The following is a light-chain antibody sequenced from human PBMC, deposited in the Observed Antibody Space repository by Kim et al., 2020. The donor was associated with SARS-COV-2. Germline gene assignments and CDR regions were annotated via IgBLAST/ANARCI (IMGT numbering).Light chain of an antibody. Sequence: ASVGHRVTITCRASQNIVNWLAWYQQKPGKVPTLLIYKASTLKSGVPSRFSGSGSGTQFTLTINTLQPDDFATYYCQQYYSPFLFTFGQGTKLEIK. J-gene: IGKJ2*01. CDR2: KAS. V-gene: IGKV1-5*03. CDR1: QNIVNW. CDR3: QQYYSPFLFT.